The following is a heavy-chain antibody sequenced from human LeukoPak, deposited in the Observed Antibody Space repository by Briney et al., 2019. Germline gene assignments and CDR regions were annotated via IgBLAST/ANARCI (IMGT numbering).Heavy chain of an antibody. CDR1: GFTFSDYY. V-gene: IGHV3-11*01. CDR3: ARSGAVYYYDSSGCDC. D-gene: IGHD3-22*01. J-gene: IGHJ4*02. CDR2: ISSSGSTI. Sequence: GGSLRLSCAASGFTFSDYYMSWIRQAPGKGLEWVSYISSSGSTIYYAGSVKGRFTISRDNAKNSLYLQMNSLRAEDTAVYYCARSGAVYYYDSSGCDCWGQGTLVTVSS.